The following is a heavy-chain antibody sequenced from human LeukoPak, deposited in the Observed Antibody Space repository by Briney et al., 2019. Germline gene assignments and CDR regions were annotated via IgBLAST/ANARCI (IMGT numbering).Heavy chain of an antibody. V-gene: IGHV3-7*01. CDR2: IKHNGNEI. CDR1: GFKFDTYW. Sequence: GGSLRLSCTASGFKFDTYWMGWVRQAPGKGLEWVATIKHNGNEIHYVDSVKSRFTISRDNAKNSLYLQMNSLRAEDTAVYYCARLRYYGMDVWGQGTTVTVSS. CDR3: ARLRYYGMDV. J-gene: IGHJ6*02.